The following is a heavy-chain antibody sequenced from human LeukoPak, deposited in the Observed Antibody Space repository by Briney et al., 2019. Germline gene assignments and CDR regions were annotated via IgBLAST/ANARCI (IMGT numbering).Heavy chain of an antibody. D-gene: IGHD7-27*01. J-gene: IGHJ4*02. Sequence: SETPSLTCTVVGGSISSYYWSWIRQHPGKGREWIGYIYYSGSTNYNPSLKRRVTISVDTSKNQFSLKLSSVTAADTAVYYCAREWETGDLDYWGQGTLVTVSS. V-gene: IGHV4-59*01. CDR1: GGSISSYY. CDR3: AREWETGDLDY. CDR2: IYYSGST.